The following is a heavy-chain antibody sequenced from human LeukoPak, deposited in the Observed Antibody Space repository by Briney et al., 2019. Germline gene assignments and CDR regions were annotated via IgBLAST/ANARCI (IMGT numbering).Heavy chain of an antibody. CDR2: INPSGTGT. CDR3: ARDQFYRPYRGEAISFDY. J-gene: IGHJ4*02. CDR1: GYTFTSYY. V-gene: IGHV1-46*01. D-gene: IGHD3-10*01. Sequence: ASVKVSCKASGYTFTSYYMHWVRQAPGQGLEWMGVINPSGTGTSYAQKFQGRVTMTRDTSTSTAYMDLRSLRSDDTAVYYCARDQFYRPYRGEAISFDYWGQGTLVTVSS.